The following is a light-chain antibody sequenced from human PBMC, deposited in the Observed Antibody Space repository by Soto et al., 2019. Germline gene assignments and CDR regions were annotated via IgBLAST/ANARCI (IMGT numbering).Light chain of an antibody. CDR1: SSDVGGYNY. CDR3: SSYTGTYTFGV. Sequence: QSALTQPRSVSGSPGQSVTISCTGTSSDVGGYNYVSWYQQLPGKAPKLMIYEVTKRSSGVPDRFSGSKSGNTASLTISGLQPEDEAHYYCSSYTGTYTFGVFGTGTKVTVL. V-gene: IGLV2-11*01. J-gene: IGLJ1*01. CDR2: EVT.